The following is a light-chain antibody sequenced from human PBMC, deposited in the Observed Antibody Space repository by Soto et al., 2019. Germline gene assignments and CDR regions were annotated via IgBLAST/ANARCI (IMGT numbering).Light chain of an antibody. CDR3: AAWDDSLNGVV. CDR1: SSNIGSYT. Sequence: QSVLTQPPSASGTPGQRVTISCSGSSSNIGSYTVNWYQQLPGTAPKLLIYSNVQRPSGVPDRFSGSRSGTSASLAISGLQSEDEGDYYCAAWDDSLNGVVFGGGTQLTVL. CDR2: SNV. J-gene: IGLJ2*01. V-gene: IGLV1-44*01.